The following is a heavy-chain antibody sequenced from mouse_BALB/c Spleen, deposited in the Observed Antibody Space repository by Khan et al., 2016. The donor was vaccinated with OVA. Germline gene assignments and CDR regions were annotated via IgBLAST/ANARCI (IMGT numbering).Heavy chain of an antibody. CDR2: IRLRSNNYAT. CDR1: GFTFSNYW. V-gene: IGHV6-6*02. D-gene: IGHD4-1*01. Sequence: EVKLEVSGGGLVQPGGSMKLSCVASGFTFSNYWMNWVRQSPEKGLEWVAEIRLRSNNYATHYAESVKGRFTISRDDSKSSVYLQMNNLRAEDTGINYCTRRVLGGTEDYFDYWGQGTTLTVSS. CDR3: TRRVLGGTEDYFDY. J-gene: IGHJ2*01.